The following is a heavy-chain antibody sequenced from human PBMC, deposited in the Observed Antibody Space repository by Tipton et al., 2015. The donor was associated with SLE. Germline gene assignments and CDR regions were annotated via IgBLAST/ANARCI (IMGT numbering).Heavy chain of an antibody. CDR1: GFTFSSYA. CDR3: ARGLYVLRFLEWFRGNGMDV. J-gene: IGHJ6*02. V-gene: IGHV4-34*01. Sequence: LRLSCAASGFTFSSYAMSWVRQPPGKGLEWIGEINHSGSTNYNPSLKSRVTISVDTSKNQFSLKLSSVTAADTAVYYCARGLYVLRFLEWFRGNGMDVWGQGTTVTVSS. D-gene: IGHD3-3*01. CDR2: INHSGST.